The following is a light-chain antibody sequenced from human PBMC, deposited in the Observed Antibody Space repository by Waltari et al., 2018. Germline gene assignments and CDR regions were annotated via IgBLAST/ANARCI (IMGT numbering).Light chain of an antibody. CDR2: WAS. J-gene: IGKJ1*01. V-gene: IGKV4-1*01. CDR1: QSVLYSSNHRNY. CDR3: QQYYTSPRT. Sequence: DIVMTQSPDSLAVSLGERATINCKSSQSVLYSSNHRNYLGWYQHKPGQPPKLLIYWASNQESGVPDRFSGSGSGTDFTLTISSLQAEDVAVYYCQQYYTSPRTFGQGTKVEIK.